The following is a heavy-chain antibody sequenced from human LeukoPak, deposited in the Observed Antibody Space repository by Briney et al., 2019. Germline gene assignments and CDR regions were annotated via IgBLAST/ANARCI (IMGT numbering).Heavy chain of an antibody. CDR2: INPNSGGT. CDR1: GYTFTGYY. D-gene: IGHD3-22*01. J-gene: IGHJ4*02. Sequence: VASVKVSCKASGYTFTGYYMHWVRQAPGQGLEWMGWINPNSGGTNYAQKFQGRVTMTRDTSISTAYMELSRLRSDDRAVYYCARGPPTIVVVITTGDFDSWGQGTLVTVSS. V-gene: IGHV1-2*02. CDR3: ARGPPTIVVVITTGDFDS.